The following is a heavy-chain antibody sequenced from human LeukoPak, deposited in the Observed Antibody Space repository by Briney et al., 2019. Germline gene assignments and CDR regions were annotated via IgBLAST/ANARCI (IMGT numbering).Heavy chain of an antibody. J-gene: IGHJ4*02. V-gene: IGHV1-46*01. CDR2: INPSGGST. Sequence: ASVKVSCKASGYTFTSYYVHWVRQAPGEGLEWMGIINPSGGSTIYAQKFQGRVTMTWDMSTSTVYMELSSLRSEDTAVYYCARSHYSRGWEYFDYWGQGTLVTVSS. CDR1: GYTFTSYY. D-gene: IGHD6-19*01. CDR3: ARSHYSRGWEYFDY.